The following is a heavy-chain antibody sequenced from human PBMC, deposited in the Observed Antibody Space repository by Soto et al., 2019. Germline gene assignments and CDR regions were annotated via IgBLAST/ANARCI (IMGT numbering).Heavy chain of an antibody. CDR3: AKVSGDQLLSTFDY. Sequence: EVQVLESGGGLVQPGGSLRLSCAGSGFTFSRYVMSWVRQAPGKGLEWVSAISGSGGSTYFADSVKGRFIISRDNSKNTLYLQMTRLRAEDTAVYYCAKVSGDQLLSTFDYWGQGTLVTVSS. D-gene: IGHD2-2*01. CDR2: ISGSGGST. CDR1: GFTFSRYV. J-gene: IGHJ4*02. V-gene: IGHV3-23*01.